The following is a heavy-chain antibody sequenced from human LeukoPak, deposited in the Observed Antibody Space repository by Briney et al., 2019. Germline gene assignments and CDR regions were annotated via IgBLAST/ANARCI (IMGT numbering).Heavy chain of an antibody. CDR1: GGSISSSSYH. CDR3: ARRDTDMVTLDY. V-gene: IGHV4-39*01. J-gene: IGHJ4*02. D-gene: IGHD5-18*01. Sequence: SETLSLTCTVSGGSISSSSYHWGWIRQPPGKGLEWIGSIYYRGSTYYNPSLKSRVTISVDTSKNQFSLKLSSVTAADTAVYYCARRDTDMVTLDYWGQGTLVTVSS. CDR2: IYYRGST.